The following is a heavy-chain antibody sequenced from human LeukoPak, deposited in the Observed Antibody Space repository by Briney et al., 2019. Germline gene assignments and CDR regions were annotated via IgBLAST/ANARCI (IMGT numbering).Heavy chain of an antibody. CDR2: INHSGST. CDR3: ARVGPSAFDI. V-gene: IGHV4-34*01. CDR1: GGSFSGYY. J-gene: IGHJ3*02. Sequence: SETLSLTCAVYGGSFSGYYWSWIRQPPGKGLEWIGEINHSGSTNYNPSLKGRVTTSVDTSKNQFSLKLSSVTAADTAVYYCARVGPSAFDIWGQGTMVTVSS.